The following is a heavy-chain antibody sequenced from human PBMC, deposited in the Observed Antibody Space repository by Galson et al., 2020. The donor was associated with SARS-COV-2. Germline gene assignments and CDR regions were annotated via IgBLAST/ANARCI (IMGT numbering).Heavy chain of an antibody. CDR1: GFTFTTYS. CDR3: ARSPYCTDTNCSYDY. V-gene: IGHV3-48*04. CDR2: VSVDGRVM. D-gene: IGHD2-2*01. Sequence: GESLKISCAASGFTFTTYSMNWVRQAPEKGLEWIAYVSVDGRVMYYGDSVRDRFFISRDNAKNSVFLQMNSLRAEDTAVYYCARSPYCTDTNCSYDYWSQGTLVTVSS. J-gene: IGHJ4*02.